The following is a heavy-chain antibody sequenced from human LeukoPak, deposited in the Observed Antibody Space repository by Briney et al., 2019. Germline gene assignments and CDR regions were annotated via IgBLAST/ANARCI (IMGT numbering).Heavy chain of an antibody. D-gene: IGHD2-15*01. CDR3: VKDGRTSAPC. J-gene: IGHJ4*02. CDR1: GFTFSSYA. CDR2: ITASGGGP. V-gene: IGHV3-23*01. Sequence: GGSLRLSCAASGFTFSSYAMSWVRQAPGKGLEWVSGITASGGGPSSADSVKGRFTISRDNSNNMVYLQMNSLRDDDTAVYYCVKDGRTSAPCWGQGTLVTVSS.